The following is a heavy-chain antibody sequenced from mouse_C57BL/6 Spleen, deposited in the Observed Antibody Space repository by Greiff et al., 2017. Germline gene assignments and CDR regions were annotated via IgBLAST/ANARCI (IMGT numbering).Heavy chain of an antibody. CDR2: INPNNGGT. CDR1: GYTFTDYN. J-gene: IGHJ4*01. D-gene: IGHD2-3*01. V-gene: IGHV1-18*01. CDR3: ARRYDGYYAMGY. Sequence: VQLQQSGPELVKPGASVKIPCKASGYTFTDYNMDWVKQSHGKSLEWIGDINPNNGGTIYNQKFKGKATLTVDKSSSTAYMELRSLTSEDTAVYYCARRYDGYYAMGYWGQGTSVTVSS.